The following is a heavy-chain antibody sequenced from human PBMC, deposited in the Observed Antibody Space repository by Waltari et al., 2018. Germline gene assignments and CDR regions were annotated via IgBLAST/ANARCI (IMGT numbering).Heavy chain of an antibody. CDR1: GGTFSSYA. J-gene: IGHJ4*02. V-gene: IGHV1-69*12. Sequence: QVQLVQSGAEVKKPGSSVKVYCKAAGGTFSSYAISWVRQAPVQGLEWRVGIIPIFCTANYAQKFQGRVTITADESTSTAYMELSSLRSEDTAVYYCARASRYGGIYYDYWGQGTLVTVSS. CDR2: IIPIFCTA. D-gene: IGHD1-26*01. CDR3: ARASRYGGIYYDY.